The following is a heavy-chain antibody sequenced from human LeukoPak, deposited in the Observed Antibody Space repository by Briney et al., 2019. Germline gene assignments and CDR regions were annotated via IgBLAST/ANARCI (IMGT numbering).Heavy chain of an antibody. CDR2: VSNGGSTT. Sequence: GGSLRLSCAASGFTFSSYEMNWVRQAPGKGLEWVSYVSNGGSTTYYADSVKGRFTISRDNSKNTLYLQMNSLRAEDTAVYYCAKGRVNYYYMDVWGKGTTVTVSS. D-gene: IGHD4-23*01. CDR1: GFTFSSYE. V-gene: IGHV3-48*03. J-gene: IGHJ6*03. CDR3: AKGRVNYYYMDV.